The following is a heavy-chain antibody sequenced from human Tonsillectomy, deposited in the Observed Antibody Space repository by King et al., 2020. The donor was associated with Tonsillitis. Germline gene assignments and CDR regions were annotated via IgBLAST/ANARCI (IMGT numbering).Heavy chain of an antibody. Sequence: VQLVESGGGVVRPGGSLRLSCAASGFTFGDYGMNWVRQAPGKGREWVSGIKWNGVSTGYADSVKGRFTISRDNAKNSLYLQMNSLRAEDTAVYYCARDLLRYFDWLPSDYWGQGTPVTVSS. CDR3: ARDLLRYFDWLPSDY. V-gene: IGHV3-20*04. D-gene: IGHD3-9*01. J-gene: IGHJ4*02. CDR2: IKWNGVST. CDR1: GFTFGDYG.